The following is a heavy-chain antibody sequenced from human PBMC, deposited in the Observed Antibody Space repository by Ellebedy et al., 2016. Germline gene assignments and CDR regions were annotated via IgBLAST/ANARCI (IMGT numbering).Heavy chain of an antibody. D-gene: IGHD3-22*01. CDR1: GGSISSSSYY. Sequence: SETLSLXXTVSGGSISSSSYYWGWIRQPPGKGLEWIGSIYYSGSTYYNPSLKSRVTISVDTSKNQFSLKLSSVTAADTAVYYCARLYYYDSSGFPDYWGQGTLVTVSS. CDR3: ARLYYYDSSGFPDY. V-gene: IGHV4-39*01. J-gene: IGHJ4*02. CDR2: IYYSGST.